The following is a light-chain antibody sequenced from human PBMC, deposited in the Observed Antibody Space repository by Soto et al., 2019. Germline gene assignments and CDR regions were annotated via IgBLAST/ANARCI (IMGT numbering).Light chain of an antibody. Sequence: IVLTQSPGTLSSSPGERATLSCMASQSVSSSYLAWYQQKPGQAPRLLIYGASSRATGIPDRFSGSGSGTDFTLTISRLEPEDFAVYYCQQYGSSPWTFGQGTKVDIK. CDR3: QQYGSSPWT. J-gene: IGKJ1*01. V-gene: IGKV3-20*01. CDR2: GAS. CDR1: QSVSSSY.